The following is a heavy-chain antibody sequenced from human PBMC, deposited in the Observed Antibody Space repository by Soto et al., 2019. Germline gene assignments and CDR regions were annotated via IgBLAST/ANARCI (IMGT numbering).Heavy chain of an antibody. D-gene: IGHD3-22*01. Sequence: EVQLVESGGGVVQPGRSLRLSCAASGFTFGHYAIHWVRQPPGKGLEWVSSISWNSDTIGYADSVKGRFTISRDNAKNTVYLQMNSLRLEDTALYFCAKAGRYYYDSSGYYYVNYWGQGTLVTVSS. V-gene: IGHV3-9*01. CDR2: ISWNSDTI. CDR1: GFTFGHYA. CDR3: AKAGRYYYDSSGYYYVNY. J-gene: IGHJ4*02.